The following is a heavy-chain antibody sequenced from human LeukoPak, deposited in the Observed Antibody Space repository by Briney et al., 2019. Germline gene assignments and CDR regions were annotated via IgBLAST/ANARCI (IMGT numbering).Heavy chain of an antibody. CDR2: IYTSGST. J-gene: IGHJ6*03. D-gene: IGHD3-10*01. CDR3: AGLHLYGFYMDV. CDR1: GGSISSGSYY. V-gene: IGHV4-61*02. Sequence: SETLSLTCTVSGGSISSGSYYWSWIRQPAGKGLEWIGRIYTSGSTNYNPSLKSRVTMSVDTSKNQFSLKLSSVTAADTAVYYCAGLHLYGFYMDVWGKGTTVTISS.